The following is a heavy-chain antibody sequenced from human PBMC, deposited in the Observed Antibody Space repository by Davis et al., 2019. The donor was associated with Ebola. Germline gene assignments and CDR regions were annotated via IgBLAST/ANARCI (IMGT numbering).Heavy chain of an antibody. CDR3: ARRDDFWSGYNNWFNP. CDR1: GGSISSYY. CDR2: IYTSGST. V-gene: IGHV4-4*07. J-gene: IGHJ5*02. D-gene: IGHD3-3*01. Sequence: PSETLSLTCTVSGGSISSYYWSWIRQPAGKGLEWIGRIYTSGSTNYNPSLKSRVTISVDTSKNQFSLKLSSVTAADTAVYYCARRDDFWSGYNNWFNPWGQGTLVTVSS.